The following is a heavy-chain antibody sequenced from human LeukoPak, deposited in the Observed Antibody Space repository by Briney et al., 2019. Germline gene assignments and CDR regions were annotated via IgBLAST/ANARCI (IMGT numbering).Heavy chain of an antibody. CDR3: ARVLSSGWAGFDY. J-gene: IGHJ4*02. CDR1: GGSFSGYY. V-gene: IGHV4-34*01. CDR2: INHSGST. Sequence: NSSETLSLTCAVYGGSFSGYYWSWIRQPPGKGLKWIGEINHSGSTNYNPSLKSRVTISVATSKNQFSLKLTSVTAADTAVYYCARVLSSGWAGFDYWGQGALVTVSS. D-gene: IGHD6-19*01.